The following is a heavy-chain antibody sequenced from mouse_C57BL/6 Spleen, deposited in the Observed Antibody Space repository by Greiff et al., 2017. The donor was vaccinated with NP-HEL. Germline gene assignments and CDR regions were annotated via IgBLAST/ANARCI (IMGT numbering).Heavy chain of an antibody. V-gene: IGHV1-64*01. Sequence: QVQLQQSGAELVKPGASVKLSCKASGYTFTSYWMHWVKQRPGQGLEWIGMIHPNSGSTNYNEKFKSKATLTVDKSSSTAYMQLSSLTSEDSAVYYCARVLDYDAWFAYWGQGTLVTVSA. CDR2: IHPNSGST. J-gene: IGHJ3*01. CDR1: GYTFTSYW. CDR3: ARVLDYDAWFAY. D-gene: IGHD2-4*01.